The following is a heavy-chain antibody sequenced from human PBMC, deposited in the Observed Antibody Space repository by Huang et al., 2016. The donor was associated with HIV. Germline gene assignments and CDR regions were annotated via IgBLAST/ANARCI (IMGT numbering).Heavy chain of an antibody. V-gene: IGHV3-74*01. CDR3: VRDPRIQSWLNYFDY. CDR2: MNRDGGSA. CDR1: GFTFSRYW. Sequence: EVQLVESGGGLVQPGGSLRLSCAASGFTFSRYWMHWVRQAPGKGLVGVSLMNRDGGSAGYADSVKGRFTISRDNAKNTLYLQMNSLRAEDTAVYYCVRDPRIQSWLNYFDYWGQGTLVSVSS. J-gene: IGHJ4*02. D-gene: IGHD3-22*01.